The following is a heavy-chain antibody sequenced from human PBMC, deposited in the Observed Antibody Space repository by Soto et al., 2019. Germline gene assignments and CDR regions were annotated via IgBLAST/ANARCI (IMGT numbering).Heavy chain of an antibody. Sequence: ASVKVSCKASGYTFTSYYMHWVRQAPGQGLEWMGIINPSGGSTSYAQKFQGRVTMTRDTSTSTVYMELSSLRSEDTAVYYCARDLDPYRGYYSKRELDYWGQGTLITVSS. J-gene: IGHJ4*02. CDR2: INPSGGST. V-gene: IGHV1-46*01. D-gene: IGHD3-22*01. CDR3: ARDLDPYRGYYSKRELDY. CDR1: GYTFTSYY.